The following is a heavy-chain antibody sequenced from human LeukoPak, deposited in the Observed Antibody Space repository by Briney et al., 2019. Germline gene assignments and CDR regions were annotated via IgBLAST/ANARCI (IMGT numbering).Heavy chain of an antibody. CDR1: GYTFTSYA. Sequence: ASVKVSCKASGYTFTSYAMHWVRQAPGQRLEWMGWINAGNGNTKYSQKFQGRVTITRDTSASTAYMELSSLRSEDTAVYYCARVSTDSLTGYLTFDYWGQGTLVTVSS. CDR3: ARVSTDSLTGYLTFDY. V-gene: IGHV1-3*01. D-gene: IGHD3-9*01. J-gene: IGHJ4*02. CDR2: INAGNGNT.